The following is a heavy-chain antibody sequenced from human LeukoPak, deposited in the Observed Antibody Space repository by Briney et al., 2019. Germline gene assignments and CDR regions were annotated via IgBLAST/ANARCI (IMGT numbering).Heavy chain of an antibody. CDR1: GFTFSDYY. J-gene: IGHJ1*01. V-gene: IGHV3-11*01. CDR3: AKGTIAATAEYFQH. CDR2: ISSSGSTI. D-gene: IGHD6-13*01. Sequence: GGSLWLSCAASGFTFSDYYMSWIRQAPGKGLEWVSYISSSGSTIYYADSVKGRFTISRDNAKNSLYLQMNSLRAEDTAVYYCAKGTIAATAEYFQHWGQGTLVTVSS.